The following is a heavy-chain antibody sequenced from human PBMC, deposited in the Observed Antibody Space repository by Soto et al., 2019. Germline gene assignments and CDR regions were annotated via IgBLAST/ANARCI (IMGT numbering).Heavy chain of an antibody. V-gene: IGHV3-30*19. CDR2: ISFNGIDK. CDR3: VSGGGRKARDTRFDY. CDR1: GFTFTDHG. Sequence: QLVESGGGVVQPGTSLKLSCVTSGFTFTDHGIHWVRQAPGKGLEWVADISFNGIDKWCQVSVEGRFLIFRDNFKGTVNRQMNGLTLEDTAMYYCVSGGGRKARDTRFDYWGHGTLVTVSS. J-gene: IGHJ4*03. D-gene: IGHD2-2*02.